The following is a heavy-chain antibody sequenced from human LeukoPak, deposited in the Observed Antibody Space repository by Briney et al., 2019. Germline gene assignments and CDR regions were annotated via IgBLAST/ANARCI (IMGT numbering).Heavy chain of an antibody. CDR2: IYHSGNT. D-gene: IGHD2-8*01. CDR1: GGSISSSGW. V-gene: IGHV4-4*02. CDR3: ARQGLGYCTNGVCLDFDY. J-gene: IGHJ4*02. Sequence: SETLSLTCAVSGGSISSSGWWGWVRQPPGKGLEWIGEIYHSGNTNYNPSLKSRLNISIDKSKNQFSLRLNSVAAADTAVYYCARQGLGYCTNGVCLDFDYWGQGTLVTVSS.